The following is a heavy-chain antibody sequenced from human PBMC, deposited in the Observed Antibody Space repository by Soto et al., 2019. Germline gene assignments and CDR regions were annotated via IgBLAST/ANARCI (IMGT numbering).Heavy chain of an antibody. CDR2: ISSSDTI. V-gene: IGHV3-11*01. CDR3: ARDLGYYDSSGYFDY. Sequence: GGSLRLSCAASGFTFSDYYMSWIRQAPGRGLEWVSYISSSDTIYYADSVKGRFTISRDNAKNSLYLQMNSLRAEDTAMYYCARDLGYYDSSGYFDYWGQGTLVTVSS. J-gene: IGHJ4*02. CDR1: GFTFSDYY. D-gene: IGHD3-22*01.